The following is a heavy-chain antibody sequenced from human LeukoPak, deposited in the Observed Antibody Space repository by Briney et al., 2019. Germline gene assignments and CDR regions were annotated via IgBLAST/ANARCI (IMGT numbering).Heavy chain of an antibody. CDR2: IKQDGSEK. V-gene: IGHV3-7*01. D-gene: IGHD2-15*01. CDR3: ATHCSGGSCYSELDFDY. CDR1: GFTFGIYA. Sequence: GGSLRLSCTASGFTFGIYAMSWVRQAPGKGLEWVANIKQDGSEKYYVDSVKGRFTISRDNAKNSLYLQMNSLRAEDTAVYYCATHCSGGSCYSELDFDYWGQGTLVTVSS. J-gene: IGHJ4*02.